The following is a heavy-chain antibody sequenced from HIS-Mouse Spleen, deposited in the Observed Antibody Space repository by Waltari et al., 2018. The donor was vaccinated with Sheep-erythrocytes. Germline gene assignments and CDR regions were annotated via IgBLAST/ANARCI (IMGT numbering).Heavy chain of an antibody. CDR2: NLPGDADT. V-gene: IGHV5-51*01. Sequence: EVQLVQSGAEVKKPGESLKISCKGSGYSFTSYWIGWGRQMPGKGWEWRWSNLPGDADTSYGPSFQGRVTISADKSISTAYLQWSSLKASDTAMYYCARLFYVDIVATTLFDYWGQGTLVTVSS. CDR3: ARLFYVDIVATTLFDY. J-gene: IGHJ4*02. D-gene: IGHD5-12*01. CDR1: GYSFTSYW.